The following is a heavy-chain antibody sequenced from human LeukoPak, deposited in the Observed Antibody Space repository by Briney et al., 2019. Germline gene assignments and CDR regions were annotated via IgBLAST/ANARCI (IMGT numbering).Heavy chain of an antibody. CDR1: GDSISSGGSC. Sequence: SETLSLTCTVSGDSISSGGSCWSWIRQLPGKGLEWIGYIYYSGSTYYNPSLNSRVTISVDTSKKQFSLKLTSVTAADTAVYYCARGEVSTVSPSVWGQGTLVTVSS. D-gene: IGHD5/OR15-5a*01. V-gene: IGHV4-31*03. CDR3: ARGEVSTVSPSV. J-gene: IGHJ4*02. CDR2: IYYSGST.